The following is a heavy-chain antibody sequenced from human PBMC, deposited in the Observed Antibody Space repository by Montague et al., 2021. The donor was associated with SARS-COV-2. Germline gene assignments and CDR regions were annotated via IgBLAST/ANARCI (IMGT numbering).Heavy chain of an antibody. CDR1: GGSITGYY. V-gene: IGHV4-59*01. CDR3: VRDHPYGGPRGAYDI. Sequence: SETLSLTCTVSGGSITGYYWSWLRLSPGKGLEWIAYIYDGGAVNYNPSLGSRATISTDTSKNQLSLKVNSVTAADTAVYYCVRDHPYGGPRGAYDIWGQGTVVTVSS. CDR2: IYDGGAV. D-gene: IGHD4-23*01. J-gene: IGHJ3*02.